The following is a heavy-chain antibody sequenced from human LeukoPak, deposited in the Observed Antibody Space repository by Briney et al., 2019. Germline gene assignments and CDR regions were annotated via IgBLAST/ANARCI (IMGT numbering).Heavy chain of an antibody. J-gene: IGHJ5*02. CDR2: ISSSGSTI. Sequence: GGSLRLSCAASGFTFSDYYMSWIRQAPGKGLEWVSYISSSGSTIYYADSVKGRFTISRDNAKNSLCLQMNSLRAEDTAVYYCARDRSRYSGYDWGSWFDPWGQGTLVTVSS. V-gene: IGHV3-11*01. CDR3: ARDRSRYSGYDWGSWFDP. D-gene: IGHD5-12*01. CDR1: GFTFSDYY.